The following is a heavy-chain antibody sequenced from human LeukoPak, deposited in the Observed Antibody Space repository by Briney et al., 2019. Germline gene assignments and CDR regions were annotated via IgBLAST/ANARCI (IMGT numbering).Heavy chain of an antibody. J-gene: IGHJ5*02. V-gene: IGHV4-39*07. CDR1: GGSISSSSYY. D-gene: IGHD6-19*01. CDR3: ARSLAVAGIRGWFDP. Sequence: SETLSLTCTVSGGSISSSSYYWGWIRQPPGKGLEWIGSIYYSGSTYYNPSLKSRVTISVDTSKNQFSLKLSSVTAADTAVYYCARSLAVAGIRGWFDPWGQGTLVTVSS. CDR2: IYYSGST.